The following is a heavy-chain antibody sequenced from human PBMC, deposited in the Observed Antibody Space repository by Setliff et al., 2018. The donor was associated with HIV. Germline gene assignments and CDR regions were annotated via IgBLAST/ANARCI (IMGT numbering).Heavy chain of an antibody. CDR1: GYSFPSYY. D-gene: IGHD3-22*01. J-gene: IGHJ1*01. V-gene: IGHV1-46*01. Sequence: ASVKVSCQASGYSFPSYYVHWVRQAPGQGLEWMGIINPSGGTTSYAQKFQGRVTMTRHTSTSTVYMELSSLRSEDTAVYYCARDWEARADYYDTSGQAQYFQHWGQGTLVTVSS. CDR3: ARDWEARADYYDTSGQAQYFQH. CDR2: INPSGGTT.